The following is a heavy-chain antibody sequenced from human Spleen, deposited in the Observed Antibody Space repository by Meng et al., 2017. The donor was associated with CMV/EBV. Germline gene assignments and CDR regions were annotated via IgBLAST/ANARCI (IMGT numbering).Heavy chain of an antibody. Sequence: YTFTGYYLHWVRQAPGQGLEWMGWINPNSGATNFAQKFQGRVTMTRDTSISTAYMELRRLTSDDTAMYYCARATENFVVEPPAILFDYWGQGTLVTVSS. J-gene: IGHJ4*02. CDR2: INPNSGAT. D-gene: IGHD2-2*02. CDR3: ARATENFVVEPPAILFDY. V-gene: IGHV1-2*02. CDR1: YTFTGYY.